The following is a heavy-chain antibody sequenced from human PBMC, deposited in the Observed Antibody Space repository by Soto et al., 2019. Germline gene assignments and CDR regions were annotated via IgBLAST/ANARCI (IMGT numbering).Heavy chain of an antibody. J-gene: IGHJ4*02. D-gene: IGHD3-22*01. CDR3: AKETYYYDSSGSSPFDY. CDR2: ISYDGSNK. Sequence: GGSLXLSCAASGFTFSSYCMHWVRQAPGKGLEWVAVISYDGSNKYYADSVKGRFTISGDNSKNTLYLQMNSLRAEDTAVYYCAKETYYYDSSGSSPFDYWGQGTLVTVSS. CDR1: GFTFSSYC. V-gene: IGHV3-30*18.